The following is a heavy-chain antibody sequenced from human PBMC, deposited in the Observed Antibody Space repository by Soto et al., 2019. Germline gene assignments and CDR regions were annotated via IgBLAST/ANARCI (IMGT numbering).Heavy chain of an antibody. Sequence: ASVKVSCKASGYTFTGYYMHWVRQAPGQGLEWMGWINPNSGGTNYAQKFQGRVTMTRDTSISTAYMELSRLRSDDTAVYYCARDAPDAYNCNDGGLDAFDIWRRGTMVTISS. CDR3: ARDAPDAYNCNDGGLDAFDI. V-gene: IGHV1-2*02. D-gene: IGHD1-20*01. CDR2: INPNSGGT. CDR1: GYTFTGYY. J-gene: IGHJ3*02.